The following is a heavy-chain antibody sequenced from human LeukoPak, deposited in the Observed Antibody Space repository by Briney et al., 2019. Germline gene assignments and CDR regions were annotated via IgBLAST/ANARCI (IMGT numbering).Heavy chain of an antibody. D-gene: IGHD6-13*01. CDR2: IKQDGSEK. V-gene: IGHV3-7*01. J-gene: IGHJ5*02. CDR3: ARDAGSSWYSCGWFDP. Sequence: GGSLRLSCAASGFTFSSYWMSWVRQAPGKGLEWVANIKQDGSEKYYVDSVKGRFTISRDNAKNSLYLQMNSLRAEDTAVYYCARDAGSSWYSCGWFDPWGQGTMVTVSS. CDR1: GFTFSSYW.